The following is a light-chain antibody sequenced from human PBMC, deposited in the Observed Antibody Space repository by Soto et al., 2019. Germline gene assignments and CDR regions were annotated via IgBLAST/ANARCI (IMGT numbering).Light chain of an antibody. V-gene: IGKV1-5*03. CDR1: QTIDSW. CDR2: KAS. Sequence: DIQMTQSPSTLSASVGDRVTITCRASQTIDSWLAWYQQRPGKPPNLLIYKASTLASGVPSRFSGSGSGTEFTLTIHSLQPDDFATYYCQQYPIYSGTFGQGTKVDIK. J-gene: IGKJ1*01. CDR3: QQYPIYSGT.